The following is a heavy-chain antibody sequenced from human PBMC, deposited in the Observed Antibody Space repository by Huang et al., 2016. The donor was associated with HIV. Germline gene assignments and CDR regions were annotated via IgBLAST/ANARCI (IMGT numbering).Heavy chain of an antibody. CDR2: ITQSGMT. CDR3: ARGRGTSWSFFDT. D-gene: IGHD2-2*01. CDR1: GDSLSGFF. Sequence: GAGLLKPSETLTLTCAVYGDSLSGFFWSWIRQSPGRGLEWIGEITQSGMTNYNPYLKSRVTIASDTAKKQFSLKVKSVTADDTSTYYCARGRGTSWSFFDTWGQGSFVTVSS. J-gene: IGHJ5*02. V-gene: IGHV4-34*01.